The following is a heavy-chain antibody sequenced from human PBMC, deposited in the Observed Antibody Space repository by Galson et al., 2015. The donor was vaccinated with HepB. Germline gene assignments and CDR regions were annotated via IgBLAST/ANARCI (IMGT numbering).Heavy chain of an antibody. CDR1: GFTFSSYA. J-gene: IGHJ4*02. V-gene: IGHV3-30*04. CDR3: ARDRGHHPGIAAWDGDFDY. D-gene: IGHD6-13*01. Sequence: SLRLSCAASGFTFSSYAMHWVRQAPGKGLEWVAVISYDGSNKYYADSVKGRFTISRDNSKNTLYLQMNSLRAEDTAVYYCARDRGHHPGIAAWDGDFDYWGQGTLVTVSS. CDR2: ISYDGSNK.